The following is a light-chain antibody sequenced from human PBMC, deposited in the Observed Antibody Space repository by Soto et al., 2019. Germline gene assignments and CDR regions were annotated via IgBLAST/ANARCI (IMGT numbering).Light chain of an antibody. Sequence: EIVLTQSPGTLSLSAGERATLSCRAIQSVSSSYVAWYQQRPGQAPRLLIYDALNRATGIPARFSGSGSGTDFTLTISSLEPEDFAVYYCQQRGNWPPITFGQGTRLEIK. V-gene: IGKV3D-20*02. CDR2: DAL. J-gene: IGKJ5*01. CDR1: QSVSSSY. CDR3: QQRGNWPPIT.